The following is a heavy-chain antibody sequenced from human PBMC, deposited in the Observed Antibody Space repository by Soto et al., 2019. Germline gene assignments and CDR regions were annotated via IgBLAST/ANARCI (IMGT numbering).Heavy chain of an antibody. J-gene: IGHJ6*02. CDR2: IIPVFGTP. CDR3: ALGPRTGRGGMDV. Sequence: QVQLVQSGAEVKKPGSSVKVSCQASGGTFSSYTISWVRQAPGHGLEWMGGIIPVFGTPTYAPKFQGRVTITADESTTTAYMELTGLTSEDTAVYYCALGPRTGRGGMDVWDQGTTVTVSS. V-gene: IGHV1-69*01. CDR1: GGTFSSYT.